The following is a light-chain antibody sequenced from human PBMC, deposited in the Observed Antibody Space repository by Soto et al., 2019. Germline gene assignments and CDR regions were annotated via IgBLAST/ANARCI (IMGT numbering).Light chain of an antibody. CDR2: EVS. J-gene: IGLJ2*01. V-gene: IGLV2-23*02. CDR3: CSYGGNNTLI. Sequence: QSALTQPASVSGSRGQSITISCTGTRSNVGSYNFVSWYRQYPGKAPELIIYEVSQRPSTFFNRFSSSKSGNTASLTVSGLQSDDEADYSCCSYGGNNTLIFGGGTKLTVL. CDR1: RSNVGSYNF.